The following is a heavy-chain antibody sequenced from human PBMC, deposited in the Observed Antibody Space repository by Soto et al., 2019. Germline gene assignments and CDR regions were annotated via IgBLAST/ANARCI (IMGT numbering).Heavy chain of an antibody. CDR3: AREPPPTGMLKSGHAFDI. J-gene: IGHJ3*02. D-gene: IGHD3-16*01. CDR2: TIPILGTA. V-gene: IGHV1-69*01. CDR1: GRTFSSYA. Sequence: QVQRVQSGAEVKKPGSSVNVSCKASGRTFSSYAISWVRQAPGQGLEWMGGTIPILGTANYAQKFQGSVTITADEATSTAYSELSSMRSEDTAVYHCAREPPPTGMLKSGHAFDIWGQGTMVTVSS.